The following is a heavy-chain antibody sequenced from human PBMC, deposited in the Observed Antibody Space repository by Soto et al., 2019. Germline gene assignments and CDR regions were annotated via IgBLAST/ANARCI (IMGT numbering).Heavy chain of an antibody. D-gene: IGHD3-9*01. CDR1: GGSISSSSYY. J-gene: IGHJ4*02. CDR2: IYYSGST. CDR3: ARQGVLRYFDWLLQLDY. V-gene: IGHV4-39*01. Sequence: LSLTCTVSGGSISSSSYYWGWIRQPPGKGLEWIGSIYYSGSTYYNPSLKSRVTISVDTSKNQFSLKLSSVTAADTAVYYCARQGVLRYFDWLLQLDYWGQGTLVTVSS.